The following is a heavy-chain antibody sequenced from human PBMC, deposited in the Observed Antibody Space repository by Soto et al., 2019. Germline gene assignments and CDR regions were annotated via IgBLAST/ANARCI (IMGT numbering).Heavy chain of an antibody. CDR3: ARQSPLPLRFLEWTSLWGGGSENYYGMEV. J-gene: IGHJ6*02. D-gene: IGHD3-3*01. V-gene: IGHV5-51*01. CDR2: IYPGHSDT. Sequence: PGESLKISCKGSGYSFTSYWIGWVRQMPGKGLEWMGIIYPGHSDTRYSPSFQGQVTNSPDKSISTAYLQWSSLKASDTAMYDCARQSPLPLRFLEWTSLWGGGSENYYGMEVWGQGTTVTVSS. CDR1: GYSFTSYW.